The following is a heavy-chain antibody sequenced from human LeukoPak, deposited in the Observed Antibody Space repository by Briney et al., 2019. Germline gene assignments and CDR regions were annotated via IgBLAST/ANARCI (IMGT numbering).Heavy chain of an antibody. D-gene: IGHD2-15*01. CDR2: IYYSGST. CDR1: GGSISSYY. J-gene: IGHJ5*02. V-gene: IGHV4-59*01. CDR3: ARALVVVAANGPGGGFDP. Sequence: SETLSLTCTVSGGSISSYYWSWMRQPAGKGLEWIGYIYYSGSTNYNPSLKSRVTISVDTSKNQFSLKLSSVTAADTAVYYCARALVVVAANGPGGGFDPWGQGTLVTVSS.